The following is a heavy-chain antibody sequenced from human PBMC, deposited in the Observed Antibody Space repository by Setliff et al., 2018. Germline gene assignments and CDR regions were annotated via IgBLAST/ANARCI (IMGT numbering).Heavy chain of an antibody. D-gene: IGHD1-26*01. CDR1: GFSLSTTGVG. V-gene: IGHV2-5*01. Sequence: SGPTLVNPTQTLTLTCTFSGFSLSTTGVGVGWIRQPPGQALEWLTLIYWNGDERYNPSLESRLTITKDTPKNQVVLTMTNMDPVDTGTYYCTRIAEMSIWEAFDIWGQGTMVTVSS. J-gene: IGHJ3*02. CDR2: IYWNGDE. CDR3: TRIAEMSIWEAFDI.